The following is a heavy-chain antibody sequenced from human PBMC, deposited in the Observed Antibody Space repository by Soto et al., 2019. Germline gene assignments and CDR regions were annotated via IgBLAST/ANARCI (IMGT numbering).Heavy chain of an antibody. Sequence: ASVKVSCKASGYTFTSYGISWVRQAPGQGLEWMGWISAYNGNTNYAHKLQGRVTMTTDTSTSTAYMELRSLRSDDTAVYYCARHEPVNYAFWSGYYPGGYYYYYGMDVWGQGTTVTVSS. CDR1: GYTFTSYG. D-gene: IGHD3-3*01. J-gene: IGHJ6*02. V-gene: IGHV1-18*04. CDR2: ISAYNGNT. CDR3: ARHEPVNYAFWSGYYPGGYYYYYGMDV.